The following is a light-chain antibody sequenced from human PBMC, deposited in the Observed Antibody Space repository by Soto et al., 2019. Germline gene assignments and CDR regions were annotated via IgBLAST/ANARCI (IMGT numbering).Light chain of an antibody. CDR1: KLGDKY. CDR3: QAWDSSTYV. V-gene: IGLV3-1*01. CDR2: QDN. J-gene: IGLJ1*01. Sequence: SYELTQPSSVSVSPGQTASITCSGEKLGDKYACWYQQKPGQSPVLVIYQDNKRPSGIPERFSGSNSGNTATLTISGTQAMYEADYYCQAWDSSTYVFGTGTKVTVL.